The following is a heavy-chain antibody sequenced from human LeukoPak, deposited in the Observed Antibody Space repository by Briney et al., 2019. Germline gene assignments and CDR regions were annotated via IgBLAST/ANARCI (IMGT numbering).Heavy chain of an antibody. J-gene: IGHJ4*02. Sequence: GGSLRLSCAASGFTFDDYAMHWVRQAPGKGLEWVSGISWNSGSIGYADSVKGRFTISRDNAKNSLYLQMNSLRAEDTAVYYCASGSSPSEAFDYWGQGTLVTVSS. V-gene: IGHV3-9*01. CDR3: ASGSSPSEAFDY. CDR2: ISWNSGSI. CDR1: GFTFDDYA. D-gene: IGHD2-15*01.